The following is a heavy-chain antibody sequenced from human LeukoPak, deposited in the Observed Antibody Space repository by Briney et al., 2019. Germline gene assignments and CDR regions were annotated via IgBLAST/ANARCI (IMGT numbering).Heavy chain of an antibody. Sequence: GGSLRLSCAASGFTFSSYSMNWVRQAPGKGLEWVSYISSSSSTIYYADSVKGRFTISRDNAKNSLYLQMNSLRAEDTAVYSCARGYYGSGSYSFDYWGQGTLVTVSS. CDR2: ISSSSSTI. J-gene: IGHJ4*02. D-gene: IGHD3-10*01. CDR3: ARGYYGSGSYSFDY. V-gene: IGHV3-48*01. CDR1: GFTFSSYS.